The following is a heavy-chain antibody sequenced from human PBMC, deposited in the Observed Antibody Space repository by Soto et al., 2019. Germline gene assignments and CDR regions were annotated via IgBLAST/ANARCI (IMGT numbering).Heavy chain of an antibody. CDR3: ARDKWEQWLVLRYFDY. V-gene: IGHV3-33*01. CDR2: IWYDGSNK. J-gene: IGHJ4*02. Sequence: GGSLRLSCAASGFTFSSYGMHWVRQAPGKGLEWVAVIWYDGSNKYYADSVKGRFTISRDNSKNTLYLQMNSLRAEDTAVYYCARDKWEQWLVLRYFDYWGQGTLVTVAS. D-gene: IGHD6-19*01. CDR1: GFTFSSYG.